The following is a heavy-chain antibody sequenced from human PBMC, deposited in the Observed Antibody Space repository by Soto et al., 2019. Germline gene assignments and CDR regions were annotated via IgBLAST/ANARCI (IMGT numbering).Heavy chain of an antibody. J-gene: IGHJ5*02. Sequence: GGSLRLSCAASGFIFNTYDVHWVRQPIGKGLEWVSGIGTGGDTYYGGPVKGRFTVSRENAKNSCYLQMNSLTVGDTAVYYCARGASAGFDPWGQGTLVTVSS. CDR2: IGTGGDT. V-gene: IGHV3-13*01. CDR3: ARGASAGFDP. CDR1: GFIFNTYD.